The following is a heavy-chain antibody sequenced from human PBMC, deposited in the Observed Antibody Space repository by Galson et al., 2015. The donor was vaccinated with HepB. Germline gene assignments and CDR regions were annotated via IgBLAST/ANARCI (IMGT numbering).Heavy chain of an antibody. CDR3: ARMSPDRPFDAFDI. Sequence: QSGAEVKKPGESLRISCKGSGYSFSTYWISWLRQMPGKGLEYMGRIDPSDSYTNYSPSFQGHVSISADKSISTAYLQWSSLKASDTAMYYCARMSPDRPFDAFDIWGQGTMVTVSS. D-gene: IGHD6-6*01. CDR1: GYSFSTYW. J-gene: IGHJ3*02. CDR2: IDPSDSYT. V-gene: IGHV5-10-1*01.